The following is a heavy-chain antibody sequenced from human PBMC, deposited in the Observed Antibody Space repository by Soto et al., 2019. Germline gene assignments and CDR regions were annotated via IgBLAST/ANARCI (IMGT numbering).Heavy chain of an antibody. V-gene: IGHV1-69*01. J-gene: IGHJ4*02. Sequence: QVQLVQSGAEVKKPGSSVKVSCKASGGTFSSYAISWVRQAPGQGLEWMGGIIPIFGTANYAQKFQGRVTITADESTSTAYMELRSLRSEDTAVYSCARDHPSFNYYHSSGGGGYFDYWGQGTLVTVSS. CDR1: GGTFSSYA. CDR3: ARDHPSFNYYHSSGGGGYFDY. D-gene: IGHD3-22*01. CDR2: IIPIFGTA.